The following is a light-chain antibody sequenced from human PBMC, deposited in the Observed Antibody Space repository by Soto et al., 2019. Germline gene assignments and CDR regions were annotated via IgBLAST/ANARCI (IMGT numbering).Light chain of an antibody. CDR1: SSNIGAGYD. CDR3: QSYDSSLSGYV. V-gene: IGLV1-40*01. J-gene: IGLJ1*01. Sequence: QSVLTQPPSVSGAPGQRVTISCTGSSSNIGAGYDVHWYQQLPGTAPKLLIYGNSNRRSGVPGRFSGSRSGTSASLAITGLQAEDEADYYCQSYDSSLSGYVFGTGTKLTVL. CDR2: GNS.